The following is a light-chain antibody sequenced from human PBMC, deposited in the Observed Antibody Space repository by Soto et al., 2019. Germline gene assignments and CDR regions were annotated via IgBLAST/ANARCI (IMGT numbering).Light chain of an antibody. CDR2: TNN. CDR3: ASWDDSLNGLYV. V-gene: IGLV1-44*01. J-gene: IGLJ1*01. Sequence: QSVLTQPPSASGTPGQRVTISCSGSSSNIGSGTVNWYQQLPGTAPKLLIYTNNQWPSGVPDRFSGSKSGTSASLAISGLQSEDEADYYCASWDDSLNGLYVFGTGTKVTVL. CDR1: SSNIGSGT.